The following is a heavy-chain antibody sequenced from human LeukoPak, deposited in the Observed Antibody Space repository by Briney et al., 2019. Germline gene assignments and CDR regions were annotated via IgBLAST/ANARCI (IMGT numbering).Heavy chain of an antibody. Sequence: ASVKVSCKASGYNLTSYYMHWVRQAPGQGLEWMGIINPSGGSTSYAQKFQGRVTMTRDTSTSTVYMELSSLRSEDTAVYYCARTSDSSSRSDLNWFDPWGQGTLVTVSS. V-gene: IGHV1-46*01. CDR1: GYNLTSYY. D-gene: IGHD6-13*01. J-gene: IGHJ5*02. CDR3: ARTSDSSSRSDLNWFDP. CDR2: INPSGGST.